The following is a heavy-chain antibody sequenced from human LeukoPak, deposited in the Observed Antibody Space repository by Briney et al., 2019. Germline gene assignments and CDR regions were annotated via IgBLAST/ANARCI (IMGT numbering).Heavy chain of an antibody. J-gene: IGHJ5*02. CDR2: IYYSGST. Sequence: PSETLSLTCTVSGGSISSYYWSWIRQPPGKGLEWIGYIYYSGSTNYNPSLKSRITLSVDTSKNQFSLKLTSVTAADTAVYFCARAVTSSSSWYKWVNWFDPWGQGILVTVSS. CDR3: ARAVTSSSSWYKWVNWFDP. CDR1: GGSISSYY. D-gene: IGHD6-13*01. V-gene: IGHV4-59*12.